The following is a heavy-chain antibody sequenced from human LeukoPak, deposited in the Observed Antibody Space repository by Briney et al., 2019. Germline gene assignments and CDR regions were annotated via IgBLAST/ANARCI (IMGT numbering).Heavy chain of an antibody. CDR3: PTASFSRGWFYLFAY. CDR1: GYTFSNAW. Sequence: TGGSLRLSCAASGYTFSNAWMSWVRQPPARELEEVSGIKYKTDSGTTNYAAPVKGTFTVSRDESKNTLYLQPNSLKNEDTAQCSCPTASFSRGWFYLFAYWGQGTLVTVSP. CDR2: IKYKTDSGTT. V-gene: IGHV3-15*01. D-gene: IGHD6-19*01. J-gene: IGHJ4*02.